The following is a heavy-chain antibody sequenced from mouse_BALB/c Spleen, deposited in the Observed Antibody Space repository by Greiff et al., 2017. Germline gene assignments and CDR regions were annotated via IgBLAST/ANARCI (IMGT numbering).Heavy chain of an antibody. D-gene: IGHD6-2*01. Sequence: VQLQQSGAELVRPGTSVKISCKASGYTFTNYWLGWVKQRPGHGLEWIGDIYPGGGYTNYNEKFKGKATLTADTSSSTAYMQLSSLTSEDSAVYFCARSLTPQYFDVWGAGTTVTVSS. J-gene: IGHJ1*01. CDR3: ARSLTPQYFDV. V-gene: IGHV1-63*02. CDR2: IYPGGGYT. CDR1: GYTFTNYW.